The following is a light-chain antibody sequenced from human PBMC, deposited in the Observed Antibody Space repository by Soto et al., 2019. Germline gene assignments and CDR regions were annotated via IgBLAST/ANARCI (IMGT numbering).Light chain of an antibody. CDR3: LLSYNGPYV. CDR1: TGAVTNGHY. J-gene: IGLJ1*01. CDR2: DTT. V-gene: IGLV7-46*01. Sequence: QAVGTQEPSLTVSPGVTVTLTCGSSTGAVTNGHYPYWFQQKPGQAPRTLIYDTTNRHSWTPARFSGSLLGGKAALTLSGAQPEDEAEYYCLLSYNGPYVFGTGTKVTVL.